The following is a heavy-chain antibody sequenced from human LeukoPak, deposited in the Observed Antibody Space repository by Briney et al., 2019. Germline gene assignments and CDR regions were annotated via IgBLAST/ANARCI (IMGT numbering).Heavy chain of an antibody. J-gene: IGHJ4*02. CDR1: GFTFSTYE. CDR3: ARDATPQYSSGWVFFDY. CDR2: ISSSGSVI. V-gene: IGHV3-48*03. D-gene: IGHD6-19*01. Sequence: GGSLRLSCAASGFTFSTYEMNWVRQAPGKGREWVSYISSSGSVIHYTDSVKGRFTISRDKAKNSLYLQMNSLRAEDTAVYYCARDATPQYSSGWVFFDYWGQGTLVTVSS.